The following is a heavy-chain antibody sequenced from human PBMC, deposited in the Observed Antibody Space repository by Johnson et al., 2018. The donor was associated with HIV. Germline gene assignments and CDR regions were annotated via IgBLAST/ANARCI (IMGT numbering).Heavy chain of an antibody. CDR3: AKPVLQFLEGIAAFDI. D-gene: IGHD3-3*01. J-gene: IGHJ3*02. Sequence: VQLVESGGGLVQPGGSLRLSCAASGFTFSSYAMSWVRQAPGKGLEWVSAISGSGASTYYADSVKGRFTISRDNSKNTLYLQMNSLRAEDTAVYYCAKPVLQFLEGIAAFDIWGQGTMVTVSS. CDR2: ISGSGAST. V-gene: IGHV3-23*04. CDR1: GFTFSSYA.